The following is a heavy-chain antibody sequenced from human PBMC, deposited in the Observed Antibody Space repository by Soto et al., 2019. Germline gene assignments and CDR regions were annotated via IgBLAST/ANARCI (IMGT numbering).Heavy chain of an antibody. CDR1: GFICSSYD. J-gene: IGHJ3*02. D-gene: IGHD2-8*02. V-gene: IGHV3-23*01. CDR2: ILVDVPT. CDR3: AKATATGGGAFDI. Sequence: PGESLKISCAASGFICSSYDMSWVRQAPGKGLEWVSTILVDVPTFCVDSVKGRFTTSRDSSQNTVYLQMNRLTAGETALYYCAKATATGGGAFDICGQGTMVPVS.